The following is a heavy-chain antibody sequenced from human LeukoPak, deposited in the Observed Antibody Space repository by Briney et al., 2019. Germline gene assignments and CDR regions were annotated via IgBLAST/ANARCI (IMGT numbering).Heavy chain of an antibody. J-gene: IGHJ4*02. V-gene: IGHV3-7*01. CDR3: ARLPAYCSSTSCYVDY. D-gene: IGHD2-2*01. CDR1: GFTFSSHW. Sequence: GGSLRLSCAASGFTFSSHWMSWVRQAPGKGLQWVANIKEDGSEKYYVDSVKGRFTISRDNAKNSLYLQMNSLRAEDTAVFYCARLPAYCSSTSCYVDYWGQGTLVTVSS. CDR2: IKEDGSEK.